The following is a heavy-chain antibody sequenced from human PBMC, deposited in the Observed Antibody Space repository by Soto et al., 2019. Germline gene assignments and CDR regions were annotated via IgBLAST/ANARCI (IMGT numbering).Heavy chain of an antibody. CDR1: GYTFTSYY. CDR3: ARRYCSGGSCYSEHPPGYAFDI. D-gene: IGHD2-15*01. V-gene: IGHV1-46*03. J-gene: IGHJ3*02. CDR2: INPSGGST. Sequence: QVQLVQSGAEVKKPGASVKVSCKASGYTFTSYYMHWVRQAPGQGLEWMGIINPSGGSTSYAQKFQGRVTMTRDTATSTVYMELSSLRSEDTAVYYCARRYCSGGSCYSEHPPGYAFDIWGQGTMVTVSS.